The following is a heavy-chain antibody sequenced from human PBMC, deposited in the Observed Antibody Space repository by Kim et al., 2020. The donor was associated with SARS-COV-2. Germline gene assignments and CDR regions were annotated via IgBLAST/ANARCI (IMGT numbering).Heavy chain of an antibody. CDR1: GVSISSSSYY. Sequence: SETLSLTCTVSGVSISSSSYYWGWLRQPPGKVLEWFVSIYNSGSTYYNPSLKSRVTISVDTSKNQFSLKLSSVTAAETAAYYCGKLGYCSGGECWFEHWG. D-gene: IGHD2-8*02. J-gene: IGHJ5*02. V-gene: IGHV4-39*01. CDR3: GKLGYCSGGECWFEH. CDR2: IYNSGST.